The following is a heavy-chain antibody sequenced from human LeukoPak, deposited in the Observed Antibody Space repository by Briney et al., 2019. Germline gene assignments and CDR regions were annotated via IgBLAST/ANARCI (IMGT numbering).Heavy chain of an antibody. D-gene: IGHD3-22*01. CDR2: INPSGGST. V-gene: IGHV1-46*01. Sequence: ASVKVSCKTSGYTFPSYDINWVRQAPGQGLEWMGIINPSGGSTSYAQKFQGRVTMTRDTSTSTVYMELSSLRSEDKAVYYCATNYDSSGYYYPPADYWGQGTLVTVSS. J-gene: IGHJ4*02. CDR1: GYTFPSYD. CDR3: ATNYDSSGYYYPPADY.